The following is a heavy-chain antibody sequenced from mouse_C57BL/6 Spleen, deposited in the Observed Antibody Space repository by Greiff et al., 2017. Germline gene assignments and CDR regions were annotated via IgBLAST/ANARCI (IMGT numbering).Heavy chain of an antibody. J-gene: IGHJ3*01. V-gene: IGHV5-4*01. CDR2: ISDGGSYT. Sequence: EVQLVESGGGLVKPGGSLKLSCAASGFTFSSYAMSWVRQTPEKRLEWVATISDGGSYTYYPDNVKGRFTISRDNAKNNLYLQMSHLKSEDTAMYYCARGYDYDDAWFAYGGQGTLVTVSA. CDR3: ARGYDYDDAWFAY. CDR1: GFTFSSYA. D-gene: IGHD2-4*01.